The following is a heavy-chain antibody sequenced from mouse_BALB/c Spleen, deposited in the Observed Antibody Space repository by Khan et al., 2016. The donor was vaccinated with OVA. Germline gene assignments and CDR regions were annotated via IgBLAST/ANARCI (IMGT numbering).Heavy chain of an antibody. CDR2: LSNRGTTT. D-gene: IGHD2-3*01. CDR1: GFTFSDYY. J-gene: IGHJ3*01. V-gene: IGHV5-12*02. CDR3: AREGDDGGLAY. Sequence: EVELVESGGGLVQPGGSLKLSCPTSGFTFSDYYMYWVRQTPEKRLEWVAYLSNRGTTTYYPDPVRGRFTISRDKSKNTLYLQMSRLGSEDTAMYYCAREGDDGGLAYWGQGTLVTVSA.